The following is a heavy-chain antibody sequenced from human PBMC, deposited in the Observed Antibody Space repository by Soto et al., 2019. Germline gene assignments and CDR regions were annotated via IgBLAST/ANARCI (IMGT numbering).Heavy chain of an antibody. CDR3: ARDEEVRYFDWSVSPLYYYYMDV. CDR2: ISSSSSYI. CDR1: GFTFSSYS. D-gene: IGHD3-9*01. Sequence: GGSLRLSCAASGFTFSSYSMNWVRQAPGKGLEWVSSISSSSSYIYYADSVKGRFTISRDNAKNSLYLQMNSLRAEDTAVYYCARDEEVRYFDWSVSPLYYYYMDVWGKGTTVTVSS. J-gene: IGHJ6*03. V-gene: IGHV3-21*01.